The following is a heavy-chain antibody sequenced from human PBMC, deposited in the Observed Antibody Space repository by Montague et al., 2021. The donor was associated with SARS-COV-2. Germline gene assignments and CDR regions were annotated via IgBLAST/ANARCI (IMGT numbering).Heavy chain of an antibody. CDR3: ASGDITMVQGVIGYGMDV. Sequence: SETLSLTCTVSGGSISSYYWSWIRQPPGEGLEWIGYIYYSGSTNYNPSLKSRVTISVDTSKNQFSLKLSSVTAADTAVYYCASGDITMVQGVIGYGMDVWGQGTTVTVSS. V-gene: IGHV4-59*01. CDR1: GGSISSYY. CDR2: IYYSGST. J-gene: IGHJ6*02. D-gene: IGHD3-10*01.